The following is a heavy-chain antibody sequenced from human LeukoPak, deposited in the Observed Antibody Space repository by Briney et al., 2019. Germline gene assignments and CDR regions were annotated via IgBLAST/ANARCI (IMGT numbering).Heavy chain of an antibody. CDR1: GGSFSGYY. J-gene: IGHJ4*02. CDR2: INHSGST. Sequence: SETLSLTCAVYGGSFSGYYWSWIRQPPVKGLEWIGEINHSGSTNYNPSLKSRVTISVDTSENQFSLKLSSVTAADTAVYYCARVQVGASSYYFDYWGQGTLVTVSS. V-gene: IGHV4-34*01. CDR3: ARVQVGASSYYFDY. D-gene: IGHD1-26*01.